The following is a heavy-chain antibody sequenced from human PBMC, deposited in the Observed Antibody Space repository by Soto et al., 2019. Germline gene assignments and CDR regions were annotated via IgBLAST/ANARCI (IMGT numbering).Heavy chain of an antibody. CDR2: ISSSGSTI. CDR1: GFTFSAYD. Sequence: QVQLVESGGVLVKPGGSLRLSCAASGFTFSAYDMSWIRQAPGKGLDWVSYISSSGSTIYYADSVQGRLTISRDNAKNSLYLPMNSLRAEDTAVYYCARKPYSSSWSDYWGQATLVTVSS. CDR3: ARKPYSSSWSDY. J-gene: IGHJ4*02. V-gene: IGHV3-11*01. D-gene: IGHD6-13*01.